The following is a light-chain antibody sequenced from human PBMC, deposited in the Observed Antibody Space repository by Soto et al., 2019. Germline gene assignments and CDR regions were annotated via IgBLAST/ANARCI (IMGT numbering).Light chain of an antibody. CDR1: SGSIASSY. J-gene: IGLJ2*01. V-gene: IGLV6-57*01. CDR3: QSYDVTNVV. CDR2: EDD. Sequence: NFMLTQPHSVSESPGKTVTISCTRSSGSIASSYVQWYQQRPGSSPTTVISEDDQRPSGVPDRFSGSIDSSSNSASLVISGLKTEDEADYYCQSYDVTNVVFGGGTKLTVL.